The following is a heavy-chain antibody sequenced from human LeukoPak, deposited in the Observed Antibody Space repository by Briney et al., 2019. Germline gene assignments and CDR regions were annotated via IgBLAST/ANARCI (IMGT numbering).Heavy chain of an antibody. CDR1: GGSISSYY. CDR2: IYYSGST. D-gene: IGHD3-16*01. J-gene: IGHJ3*02. CDR3: AREGGDPHDAFDI. V-gene: IGHV4-59*12. Sequence: SETLSLTCTVSGGSISSYYWSWIRQPPGKGLEWIGYIYYSGSTNYNPSLKSRVTISVDTSKNQFSLKLSSVTAADTAVYYCAREGGDPHDAFDIWGQGTMVTVSS.